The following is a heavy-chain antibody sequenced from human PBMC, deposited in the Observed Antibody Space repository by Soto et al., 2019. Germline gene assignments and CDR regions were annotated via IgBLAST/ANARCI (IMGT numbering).Heavy chain of an antibody. J-gene: IGHJ4*02. CDR2: IIPLLDIA. CDR1: GGTFSNDI. Sequence: ASVKVSCKASGGTFSNDIITWVRQAPGQGLEWMGRIIPLLDIANYAQKFQGRVTITADKSTSTAYMELNSLRSEDTAVYYCVRDSPIGSTYSGYEGIDYWGQGTLVTVSS. D-gene: IGHD5-12*01. V-gene: IGHV1-69*04. CDR3: VRDSPIGSTYSGYEGIDY.